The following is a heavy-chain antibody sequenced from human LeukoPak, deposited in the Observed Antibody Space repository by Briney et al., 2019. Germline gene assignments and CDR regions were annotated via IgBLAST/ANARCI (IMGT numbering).Heavy chain of an antibody. J-gene: IGHJ6*04. CDR2: ISSSGSTI. D-gene: IGHD3-10*02. CDR1: GFTFSSYE. CDR3: AELGITMIGGV. V-gene: IGHV3-48*03. Sequence: GGSLRLSCAASGFTFSSYEMNWVRQAPGKGLEWVSYISSSGSTIYYADSVKGRFTISRDNAKNSLYLQMNSLRADDMAVYYCAELGITMIGGVWGKGTTVTISS.